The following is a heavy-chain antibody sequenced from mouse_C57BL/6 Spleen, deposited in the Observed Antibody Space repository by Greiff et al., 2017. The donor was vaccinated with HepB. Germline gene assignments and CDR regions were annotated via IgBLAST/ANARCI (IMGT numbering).Heavy chain of an antibody. J-gene: IGHJ2*01. CDR1: GFNIKDDY. Sequence: EVKLVESGAELVRPGASVKLSCTASGFNIKDDYMHWVKQRPEQGLEWIGWIDPENGDTEYASKFQGKATITADTSSNTAYLQLSSLTSEDSAVYYCARRGQLRPYYFDYWGQGTTLTVSS. D-gene: IGHD3-2*02. CDR3: ARRGQLRPYYFDY. CDR2: IDPENGDT. V-gene: IGHV14-4*01.